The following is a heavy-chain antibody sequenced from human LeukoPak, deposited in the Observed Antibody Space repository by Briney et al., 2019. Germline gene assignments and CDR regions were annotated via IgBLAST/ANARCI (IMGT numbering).Heavy chain of an antibody. CDR1: GFTFSSYA. J-gene: IGHJ4*02. D-gene: IGHD6-19*01. V-gene: IGHV3-23*01. Sequence: GGSLRLSCAASGFTFSSYAMSWVRQAPGKGLEWVSATSGSGGSTYYADSVKGRFTISRDNSKNTLYLQMNSLRAEDTAVYYCAKVARGYSSGTVDYWGQGTLVTVSS. CDR2: TSGSGGST. CDR3: AKVARGYSSGTVDY.